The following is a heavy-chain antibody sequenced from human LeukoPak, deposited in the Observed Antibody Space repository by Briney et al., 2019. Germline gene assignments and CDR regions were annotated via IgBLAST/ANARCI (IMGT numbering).Heavy chain of an antibody. D-gene: IGHD6-13*01. CDR3: AKQGPTYSSSWYYFDY. CDR2: ISWNSGSI. J-gene: IGHJ4*02. Sequence: GGSLRLSCAASGFTFDDYAMHWGRQAPGKGLEWVSGISWNSGSIGYADSVKGRFTISRDNAKNSLYLQMNSLRAEGTALYYCAKQGPTYSSSWYYFDYWGQGTLVTVSS. CDR1: GFTFDDYA. V-gene: IGHV3-9*01.